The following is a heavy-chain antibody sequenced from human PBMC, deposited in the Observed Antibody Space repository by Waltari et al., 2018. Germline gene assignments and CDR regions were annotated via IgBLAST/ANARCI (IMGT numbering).Heavy chain of an antibody. CDR3: ARYLGIHRYFDY. CDR1: GYSISSGSS. CDR2: IYHSGRT. V-gene: IGHV4-38-2*01. D-gene: IGHD3-16*01. Sequence: QVQLQESGPGLVKPSETLSLTCAVSGYSISSGSSWGWIRQPPGKGLEWIGSIYHSGRTYYNPSLKSRVTISVDTSKNQFSLKLSSVTAADTAVYYCARYLGIHRYFDYWGQGTLVTVSS. J-gene: IGHJ4*02.